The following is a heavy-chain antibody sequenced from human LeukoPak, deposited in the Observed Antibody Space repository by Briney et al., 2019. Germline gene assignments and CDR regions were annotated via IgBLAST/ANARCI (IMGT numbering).Heavy chain of an antibody. CDR3: AKGGRYSDY. CDR1: GFTFSSYG. J-gene: IGHJ4*02. Sequence: PGGSLRLSCAASGFTFSSYGMSWVRQAPGEGVEWVSAISGSGGSTYYADCVKGRFTISRDNSKNTLYLQMNSLRAEDTAVYYCAKGGRYSDYWGQGTLVTVSS. V-gene: IGHV3-23*01. CDR2: ISGSGGST. D-gene: IGHD3-10*01.